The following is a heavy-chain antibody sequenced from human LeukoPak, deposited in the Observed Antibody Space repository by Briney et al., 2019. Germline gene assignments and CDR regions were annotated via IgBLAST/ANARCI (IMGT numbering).Heavy chain of an antibody. CDR3: ARAGQINWFDP. Sequence: GASVKVSCKASGYTFTSYDINWVRQAPGQGHEWMGWMNPNSGNTGYAQKLQGRVTMTRNTSISTAYMELGSLRSEDTAVYYCARAGQINWFDPWGQGTLVTVSS. CDR1: GYTFTSYD. V-gene: IGHV1-8*01. J-gene: IGHJ5*02. CDR2: MNPNSGNT.